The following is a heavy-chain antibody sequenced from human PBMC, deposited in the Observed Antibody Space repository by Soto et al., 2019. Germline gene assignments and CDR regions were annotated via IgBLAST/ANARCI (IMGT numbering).Heavy chain of an antibody. CDR2: FDPEDGET. CDR1: GYTLTELS. D-gene: IGHD3-10*01. Sequence: GASVKVSCKVSGYTLTELSMHWVRQAPGKGLEWMGGFDPEDGETIYAQKFQGRVTMTEDTSTDTAYMELSSLRSEDTAVYYCATVQPRNYYGSGSYYRSLPTGYWGQGTLVTVSS. J-gene: IGHJ4*02. CDR3: ATVQPRNYYGSGSYYRSLPTGY. V-gene: IGHV1-24*01.